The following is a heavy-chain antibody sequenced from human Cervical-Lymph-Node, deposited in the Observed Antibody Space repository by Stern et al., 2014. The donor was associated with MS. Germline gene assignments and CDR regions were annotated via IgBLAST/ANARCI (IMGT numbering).Heavy chain of an antibody. CDR3: ARDRSDCSGGSCYSPWFDP. CDR2: IYYSGST. Sequence: QLQLQESGPGLVKPSQTLSLTCTVSGGSISSGDYYWSWIRQPPGKGLEWIGYIYYSGSTYYNPSLKSRVTISVDTSKNQFSRKLSSVTAADTAVYYCARDRSDCSGGSCYSPWFDPWGQGTLVTVSS. CDR1: GGSISSGDYY. D-gene: IGHD2-15*01. J-gene: IGHJ5*02. V-gene: IGHV4-30-4*01.